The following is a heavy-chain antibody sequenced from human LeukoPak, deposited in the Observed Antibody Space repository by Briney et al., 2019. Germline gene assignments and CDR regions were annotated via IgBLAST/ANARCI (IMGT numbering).Heavy chain of an antibody. CDR3: AKRTSIGTAAFDI. Sequence: GGSLKLSCAASGFTFSSYAMGWVRQAPGKGLEWVSTISGSGGSTSYADSVKGRFTISRDNSKNTLYLQMNSLRAEDTAVYYCAKRTSIGTAAFDIWGQGTMVTVSS. J-gene: IGHJ3*02. CDR1: GFTFSSYA. V-gene: IGHV3-23*01. D-gene: IGHD2-21*02. CDR2: ISGSGGST.